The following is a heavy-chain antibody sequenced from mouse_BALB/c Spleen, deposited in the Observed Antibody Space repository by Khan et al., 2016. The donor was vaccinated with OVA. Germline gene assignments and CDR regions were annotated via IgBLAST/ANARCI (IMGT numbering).Heavy chain of an antibody. Sequence: QVQLKQSGAEVMKPGASVKISCKTTGYTFSSYWIEWVKQTPGHGLEWIGEILPGSVSIKYNEKFKGKATFTAETSSNTAYIQFSSLTSADSAVYYCSRGGLGRAMDYWGQGTSVAVSS. CDR1: GYTFSSYW. CDR2: ILPGSVSI. CDR3: SRGGLGRAMDY. V-gene: IGHV1-9*01. D-gene: IGHD4-1*01. J-gene: IGHJ4*01.